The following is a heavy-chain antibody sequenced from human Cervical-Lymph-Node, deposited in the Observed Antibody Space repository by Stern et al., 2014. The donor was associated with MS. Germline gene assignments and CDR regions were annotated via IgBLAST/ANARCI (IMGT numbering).Heavy chain of an antibody. Sequence: VQLVESGPGLVTPSQTLSLTCTVSGDSISSGGYFWSWIRQHPGKGLEWIGYIYHSGGTYYNPSLKSRVTISVDTSTHQVSLNLSLVTAAATAVYYCARKGAIVPAAIENWFDSWGQGTLVTVSS. CDR3: ARKGAIVPAAIENWFDS. CDR1: GDSISSGGYF. J-gene: IGHJ5*01. V-gene: IGHV4-31*03. D-gene: IGHD2-2*01. CDR2: IYHSGGT.